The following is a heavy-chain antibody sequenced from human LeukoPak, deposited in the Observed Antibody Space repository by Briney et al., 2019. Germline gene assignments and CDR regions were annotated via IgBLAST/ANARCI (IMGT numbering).Heavy chain of an antibody. CDR1: GFTVSSNY. CDR3: ARARHQIAVALFDY. CDR2: IYSGGST. Sequence: PGGSLRLSCAASGFTVSSNYMSWVRQAPGKGQEWVSVIYSGGSTYYADSVKGRFTISRDNSKNTLYLQMNSLRAEDTAVYYCARARHQIAVALFDYWGQGTLVTVSS. J-gene: IGHJ4*02. D-gene: IGHD6-19*01. V-gene: IGHV3-53*01.